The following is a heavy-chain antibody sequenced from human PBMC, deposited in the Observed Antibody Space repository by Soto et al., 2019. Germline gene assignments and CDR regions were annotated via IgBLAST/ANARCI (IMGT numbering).Heavy chain of an antibody. D-gene: IGHD3-16*01. V-gene: IGHV1-2*02. CDR3: ARMATFGSLNWFDP. J-gene: IGHJ5*02. Sequence: ASVKVSCKASGYSVARYFMHWVRQAPGQGLEWLGWMNPGSGDTGYAQKFQGRVTMTRDTSIATAYMELSSLRSDDTAIYYCARMATFGSLNWFDPWGQGTRVTVS. CDR1: GYSVARYF. CDR2: MNPGSGDT.